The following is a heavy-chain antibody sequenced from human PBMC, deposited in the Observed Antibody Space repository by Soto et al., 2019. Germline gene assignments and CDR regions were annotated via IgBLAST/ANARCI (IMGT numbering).Heavy chain of an antibody. CDR2: IYHSGST. Sequence: QLQLQESGSGLVKPSQTLSLTCDVSGDSITSGGYSWSWIRQAPGKGLEWIGYIYHSGSTYYNPSPGSRLTFSAARSKNQLSLRLRSVTAADTAVYFCALWTYNYFDPWGQGTLVTVSS. CDR3: ALWTYNYFDP. V-gene: IGHV4-30-2*01. D-gene: IGHD1-1*01. CDR1: GDSITSGGYS. J-gene: IGHJ5*02.